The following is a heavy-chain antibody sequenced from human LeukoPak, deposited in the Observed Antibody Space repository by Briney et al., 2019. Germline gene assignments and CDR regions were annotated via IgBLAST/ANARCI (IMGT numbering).Heavy chain of an antibody. D-gene: IGHD4-17*01. CDR1: GGSISSGDYY. V-gene: IGHV4-30-4*01. CDR2: IYYSGST. CDR3: ARDRRYGASDY. Sequence: PSETLSLTCTVSGGSISSGDYYWSWIRQPPGKGLEWIGYIYYSGSTYYNPSLKSRVTISVDTSKNQFSLKLSSVTAADTAVYYCARDRRYGASDYWGQGTLVTVSS. J-gene: IGHJ4*02.